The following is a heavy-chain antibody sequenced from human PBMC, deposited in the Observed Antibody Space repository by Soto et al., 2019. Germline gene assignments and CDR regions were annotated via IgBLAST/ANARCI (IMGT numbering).Heavy chain of an antibody. CDR2: ISGSGGST. Sequence: PGGSLRLSCAASGFSFVNYAMNWVRQAPGKGLEWVSAISGSGGSTYYADSVKGRFTISRDNSKNTLYLQMNSLRAEDTAVYYCAKGLSGSYLFDYWGQGTLVTVSS. J-gene: IGHJ4*02. D-gene: IGHD1-26*01. CDR3: AKGLSGSYLFDY. CDR1: GFSFVNYA. V-gene: IGHV3-23*01.